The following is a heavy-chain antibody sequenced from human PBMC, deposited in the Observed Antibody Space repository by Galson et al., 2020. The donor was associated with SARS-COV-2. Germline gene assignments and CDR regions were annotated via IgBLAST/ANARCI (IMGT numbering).Heavy chain of an antibody. CDR1: GFNFKSNW. CDR3: ARDSAIVGVRFDY. CDR2: INRDGSTT. V-gene: IGHV3-74*01. J-gene: IGHJ4*02. D-gene: IGHD1-26*01. Sequence: GGSLRLSCAASGFNFKSNWMHWVRQVPGKGLVWVSRINRDGSTTTYADAVKGRFTISRDNAKNTLYLEMNSLSAEDTAVYYCARDSAIVGVRFDYCGQGTLVTVSS.